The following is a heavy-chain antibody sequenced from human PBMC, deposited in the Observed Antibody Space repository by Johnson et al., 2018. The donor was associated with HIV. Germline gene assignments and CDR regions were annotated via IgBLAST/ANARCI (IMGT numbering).Heavy chain of an antibody. V-gene: IGHV3-9*01. CDR2: I. J-gene: IGHJ3*02. CDR1: AFPFDDHA. D-gene: IGHD6-6*01. Sequence: VQLVESGGGLVKPGGSLRLSCAASAFPFDDHALHWVRQSPGTGLPWFSIILKGRFTISRDNSKNTLYLQMISLRGEDTAVCYCARDRREYSSSRWPDAFDIWGQGTMVTVSS. CDR3: ARDRREYSSSRWPDAFDI.